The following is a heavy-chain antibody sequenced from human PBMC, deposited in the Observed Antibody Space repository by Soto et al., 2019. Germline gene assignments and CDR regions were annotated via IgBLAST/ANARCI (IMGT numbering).Heavy chain of an antibody. V-gene: IGHV5-51*01. Sequence: PEESLKISCKASGYIFTTYWIAWVRQMPGKGLEWMGIINPGDSDIRYSPSFQGQVTISADNSISTAYLQWSSLKASDTAMYYCARHEQFYYYYYGMDVWGQGTAVTVSS. D-gene: IGHD4-4*01. CDR3: ARHEQFYYYYYGMDV. J-gene: IGHJ6*02. CDR2: INPGDSDI. CDR1: GYIFTTYW.